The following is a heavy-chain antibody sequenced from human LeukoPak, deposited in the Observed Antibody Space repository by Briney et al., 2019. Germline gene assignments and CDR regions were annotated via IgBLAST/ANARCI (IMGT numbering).Heavy chain of an antibody. CDR1: GFTFRDYY. CDR3: ARDGSGRDSDWFDP. D-gene: IGHD3-10*01. J-gene: IGHJ5*02. V-gene: IGHV3-11*01. CDR2: ISSSGSTI. Sequence: GGSLRLSCAASGFTFRDYYMDWIRRAPGKGLGGVSNISSSGSTIYYADSVKGRFTISRDNAKNSLYLQMDSLRAEDTAVYYCARDGSGRDSDWFDPWGQGTLVTVSS.